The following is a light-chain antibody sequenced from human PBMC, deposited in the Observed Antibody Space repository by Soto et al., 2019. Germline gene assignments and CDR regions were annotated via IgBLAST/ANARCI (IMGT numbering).Light chain of an antibody. V-gene: IGKV3-15*01. J-gene: IGKJ1*01. Sequence: EVVMAQSPVTLSVSPGDGAGLSCRASQSVGNNLAWYQQKPGQAPRLLVYGASTRATGVPARFGGSGSGTEFTLTISSLQSEDFAVYYCHQYNNWPQTFGQGTKVDI. CDR2: GAS. CDR3: HQYNNWPQT. CDR1: QSVGNN.